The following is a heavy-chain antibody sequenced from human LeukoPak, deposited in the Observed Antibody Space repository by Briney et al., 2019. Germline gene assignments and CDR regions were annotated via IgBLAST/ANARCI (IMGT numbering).Heavy chain of an antibody. D-gene: IGHD6-19*01. J-gene: IGHJ4*02. CDR1: GFTFSTYG. CDR2: ISYDGSHI. V-gene: IGHV3-30*18. Sequence: GGSLRLSCAASGFTFSTYGLHWVRQAPGKGLEWVAVISYDGSHIYYADSVKGRFTISRDKNTLYLQMNSLRAEDTAVYYCAKGLRSSGWYTHFDYWGRGTLVTVSS. CDR3: AKGLRSSGWYTHFDY.